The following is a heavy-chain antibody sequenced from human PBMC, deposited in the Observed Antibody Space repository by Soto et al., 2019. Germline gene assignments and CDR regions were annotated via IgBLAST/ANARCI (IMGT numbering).Heavy chain of an antibody. CDR3: ATDNVAFDV. CDR2: INTKTGGT. V-gene: IGHV1-2*02. CDR1: GYIFTGYY. J-gene: IGHJ3*01. Sequence: ASVNVSCKASGYIFTGYYIQWVRQAPGEGLEWMGWINTKTGGTKYAQKFQGRVTMTRDTSINTAYMEVSRLRSDDTAVYYCATDNVAFDVWGQGKMVIVS. D-gene: IGHD2-8*01.